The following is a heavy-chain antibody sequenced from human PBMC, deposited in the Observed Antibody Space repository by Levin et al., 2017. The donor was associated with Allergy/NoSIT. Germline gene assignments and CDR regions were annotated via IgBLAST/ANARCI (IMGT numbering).Heavy chain of an antibody. J-gene: IGHJ5*02. CDR2: IKPDGSDN. CDR1: GFSFSRDW. CDR3: ARDVGAS. D-gene: IGHD4/OR15-4a*01. Sequence: GSLRLSCAASGFSFSRDWMAWVRQAPGKGLEWVANIKPDGSDNYYVDSVRGRFTISRDNAKNSLYLQMNSLRAEDTAVYYCARDVGASWGQGTLVNVSS. V-gene: IGHV3-7*01.